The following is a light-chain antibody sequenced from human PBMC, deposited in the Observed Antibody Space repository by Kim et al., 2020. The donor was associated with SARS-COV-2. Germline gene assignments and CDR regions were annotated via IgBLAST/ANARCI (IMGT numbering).Light chain of an antibody. CDR2: GNN. CDR3: NSRARSGYRYV. CDR1: CLRSYS. J-gene: IGLJ1*01. V-gene: IGLV3-19*01. Sequence: SSELTQDPDVSVALGQTVRITCQGDCLRSYSASWYQQRPGQAPVFVMYGNNNRPSGIPDRFSGSSSGNTASLTITGAQAEDEADYYCNSRARSGYRYVFGTGTKVTVL.